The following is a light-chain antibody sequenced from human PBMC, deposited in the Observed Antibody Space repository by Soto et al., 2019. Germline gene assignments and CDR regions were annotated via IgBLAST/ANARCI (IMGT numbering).Light chain of an antibody. CDR1: QSVSNN. CDR2: GAS. Sequence: EIVMTQSPATLSVSPGETATLSCRASQSVSNNVAWYQQKPGQAPRLLILGASTRATGIPARFSGSGSGTEFTLSISSLQSDDFATYYCQQYDSHQWSFGQGTKV. CDR3: QQYDSHQWS. V-gene: IGKV3-15*01. J-gene: IGKJ1*01.